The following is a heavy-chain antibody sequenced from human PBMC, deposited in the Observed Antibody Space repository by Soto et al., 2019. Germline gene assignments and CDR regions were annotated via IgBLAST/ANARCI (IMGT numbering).Heavy chain of an antibody. Sequence: PSQTLSLTCAITGDSVSSNSAGWSWVRQSPSRGLEWLGRTYYRSKWYYEYAVSVRGRITINPDTSKNQYSLQLNSVTPEDTAVYYCARDPPVGSSSPYFDYWGQGTLVTVSS. V-gene: IGHV6-1*01. CDR1: GDSVSSNSAG. D-gene: IGHD6-6*01. CDR2: TYYRSKWYY. CDR3: ARDPPVGSSSPYFDY. J-gene: IGHJ4*02.